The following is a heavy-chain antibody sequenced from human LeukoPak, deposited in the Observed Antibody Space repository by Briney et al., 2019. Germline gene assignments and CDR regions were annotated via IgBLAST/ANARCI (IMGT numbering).Heavy chain of an antibody. V-gene: IGHV3-23*01. CDR1: GFTFSSYA. CDR3: AKVLRDIVVVVAAVDY. CDR2: ISGSGGST. D-gene: IGHD2-15*01. J-gene: IGHJ4*02. Sequence: GGSLRLSCAASGFTFSSYAMSWVRQAPGKGLEWVSAISGSGGSTYYADSVKGRFTISRDNSKNTLYLQMNSLRAEDTAVYYCAKVLRDIVVVVAAVDYGGQGTLVTVSS.